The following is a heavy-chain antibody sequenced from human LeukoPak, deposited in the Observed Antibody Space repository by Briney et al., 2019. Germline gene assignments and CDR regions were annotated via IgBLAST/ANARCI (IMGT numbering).Heavy chain of an antibody. J-gene: IGHJ4*02. D-gene: IGHD3-10*01. CDR2: IYYSGST. Sequence: SETLSLTCTVSGGSISSSSYYWGWIRQPPGKGLEWIGSIYYSGSTYYNPSLKSRVTISVDTSKNQFSLKLSSVTAADTAVYYCASGSGSYYNPATNWGQGTLVTVSS. CDR1: GGSISSSSYY. V-gene: IGHV4-39*07. CDR3: ASGSGSYYNPATN.